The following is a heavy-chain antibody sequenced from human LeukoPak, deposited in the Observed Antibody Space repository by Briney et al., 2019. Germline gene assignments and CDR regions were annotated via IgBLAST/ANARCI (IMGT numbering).Heavy chain of an antibody. CDR2: MNPNSGNT. J-gene: IGHJ3*02. Sequence: GGSVNVSCKASGYTFTSYDINWVRQAAGQGLEWMGWMNPNSGNTGYAQKFQGRVTITRDTSTSTVYMELSSLRSEDTAVYYCARDLPMYYYDSSGYESDAFDIWGQGTMVTVSS. D-gene: IGHD3-22*01. V-gene: IGHV1-8*03. CDR3: ARDLPMYYYDSSGYESDAFDI. CDR1: GYTFTSYD.